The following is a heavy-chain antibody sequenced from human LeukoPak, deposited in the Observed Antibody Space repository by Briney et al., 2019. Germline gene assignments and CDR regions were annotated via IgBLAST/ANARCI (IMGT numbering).Heavy chain of an antibody. CDR3: ARDKYYYDVSGYYPTYGMDV. Sequence: GGSLRLSCTASGFSFNNNAMTWVRQVPAKGLEWVSSITSSSSYTYYADSVKGRFTISRDNAKDSLYLQMNSLRAEDTAVYYCARDKYYYDVSGYYPTYGMDVWGQGTTVTVSS. CDR2: ITSSSSYT. J-gene: IGHJ6*02. V-gene: IGHV3-21*01. CDR1: GFSFNNNA. D-gene: IGHD3-22*01.